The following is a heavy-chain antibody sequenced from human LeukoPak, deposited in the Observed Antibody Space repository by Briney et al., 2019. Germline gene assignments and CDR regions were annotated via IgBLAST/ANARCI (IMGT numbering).Heavy chain of an antibody. V-gene: IGHV3-23*01. CDR1: GFTFSGYA. J-gene: IGHJ4*02. CDR3: AKGRPGYCSSTSCY. CDR2: ISGSGGST. D-gene: IGHD2-2*01. Sequence: GGSLRLSCAASGFTFSGYAMSWVRQAPGKGLEWVSAISGSGGSTYYADSVKGRFTISRDNSKNTLYLQMNSLRAEDTAVYYCAKGRPGYCSSTSCYWGQGTLVTVSS.